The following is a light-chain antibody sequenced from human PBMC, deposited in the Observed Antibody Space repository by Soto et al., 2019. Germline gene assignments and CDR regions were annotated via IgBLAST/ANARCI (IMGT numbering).Light chain of an antibody. V-gene: IGKV3D-20*01. Sequence: IVLRRSPATLSLLQLEIATLSFGASQSVSSSYLAWYQQKPGLAPRLLIYDASSRATGIPDRFSGSGSGTDFTLTISTLETEDFAIYYCQQYGYSRTFSQGTKVDIK. J-gene: IGKJ1*01. CDR1: QSVSSSY. CDR3: QQYGYSRT. CDR2: DAS.